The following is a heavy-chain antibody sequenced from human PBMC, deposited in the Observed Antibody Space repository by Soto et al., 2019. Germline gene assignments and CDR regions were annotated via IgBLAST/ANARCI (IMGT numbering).Heavy chain of an antibody. CDR1: GFTFSSYG. V-gene: IGHV3-33*01. Sequence: QVQLVESGGGVVQPGRSLRLSCAASGFTFSSYGMHWVRQDPGKGLEWVAVIWYDGSNKYYADSVKGRFTISRDNSKNTLYLQMNSLRAEDTAVYYCARGGYSSSWYYFDYWGHGTLVAVSS. D-gene: IGHD6-13*01. CDR2: IWYDGSNK. J-gene: IGHJ4*01. CDR3: ARGGYSSSWYYFDY.